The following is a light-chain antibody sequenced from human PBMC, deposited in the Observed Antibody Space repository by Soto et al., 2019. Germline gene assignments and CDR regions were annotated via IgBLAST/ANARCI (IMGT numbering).Light chain of an antibody. V-gene: IGLV2-23*01. J-gene: IGLJ2*01. CDR1: SSNIGSYNL. CDR2: EGS. CDR3: AAWDDSLNGPV. Sequence: QSALTQPASVSGSLGQSITISCIGTSSNIGSYNLVSWYQHQPGKAPKIMIFEGSKRPSGVSNRFSGSRSGNTASLTISGLQAEDEAEYYCAAWDDSLNGPVFGGGTKLTVL.